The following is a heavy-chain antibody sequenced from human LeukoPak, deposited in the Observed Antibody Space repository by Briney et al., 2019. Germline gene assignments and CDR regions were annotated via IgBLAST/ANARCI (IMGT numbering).Heavy chain of an antibody. J-gene: IGHJ6*03. CDR3: ATDFIAAAGDYYYYMDV. CDR2: IYYSGST. Sequence: SETLSLTCTVSGGSISSHYWSWIRQPPGKGLEWIGYIYYSGSTNYSPSLKSRVTISVDTSKNQFSLKLSSVTAADTAVYYCATDFIAAAGDYYYYMDVWGKGTTVTVSS. V-gene: IGHV4-59*11. D-gene: IGHD6-13*01. CDR1: GGSISSHY.